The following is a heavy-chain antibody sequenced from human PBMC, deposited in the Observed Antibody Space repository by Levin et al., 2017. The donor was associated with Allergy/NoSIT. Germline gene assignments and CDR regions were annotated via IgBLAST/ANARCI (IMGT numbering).Heavy chain of an antibody. CDR1: GFSLYNAKMG. D-gene: IGHD6-19*01. Sequence: SGPTLVKPTETLTLTCSVSGFSLYNAKMGVSWIRQPPGKALEWLAQIFSNDGKSYSTSLKSRLTISKDTSKSQVVLTMTNIDPVDTGTYYCARIGVSPIGEAGTWFDPWGQGTLVTVSS. CDR3: ARIGVSPIGEAGTWFDP. CDR2: IFSNDGK. V-gene: IGHV2-26*01. J-gene: IGHJ5*02.